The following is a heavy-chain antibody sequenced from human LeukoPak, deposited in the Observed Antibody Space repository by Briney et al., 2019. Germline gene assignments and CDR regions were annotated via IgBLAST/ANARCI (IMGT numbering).Heavy chain of an antibody. CDR2: INPNSGGT. Sequence: ASVKVSCKASGYTFTGYYMHWVRQAPGQGLEWMGWINPNSGGTNYAQKFQGRVTMTRDTSISTAYMELSRLRSDDTAVYYCARDHDLTGTYEYLKYWGQGTLVSVSS. D-gene: IGHD7-27*01. J-gene: IGHJ1*01. CDR3: ARDHDLTGTYEYLKY. CDR1: GYTFTGYY. V-gene: IGHV1-2*02.